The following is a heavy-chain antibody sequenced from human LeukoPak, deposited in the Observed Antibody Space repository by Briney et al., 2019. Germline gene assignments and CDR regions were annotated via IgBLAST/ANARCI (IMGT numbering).Heavy chain of an antibody. D-gene: IGHD3-22*01. CDR2: IWYDGSNK. CDR1: GFTFSNYG. CDR3: ARDTYYYDSSGYYINYFDY. J-gene: IGHJ4*02. V-gene: IGHV3-33*01. Sequence: GRSLRLSCAASGFTFSNYGMHWVRQAPGKGLEWVALIWYDGSNKFYADSVKGRFTISRDNSKNTLYLQMNSLRAEDTAVYYCARDTYYYDSSGYYINYFDYWGQGTLVTVSS.